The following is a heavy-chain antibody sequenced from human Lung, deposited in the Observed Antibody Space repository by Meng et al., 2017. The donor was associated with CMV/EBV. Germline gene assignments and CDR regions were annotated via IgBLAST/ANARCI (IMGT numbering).Heavy chain of an antibody. CDR3: ARLMALAGSRGFDS. Sequence: SETLSLXCVVSGDSIISANWWSWVRQPPGKGLEWIGEMSHSGSSNYDPSLKSRVSISIDKSKNHFSLNLISVTAADTAVYYCARLMALAGSRGFDSWGQGTLVTVSS. D-gene: IGHD3-10*01. CDR1: GDSIISANW. V-gene: IGHV4-4*02. CDR2: MSHSGSS. J-gene: IGHJ4*02.